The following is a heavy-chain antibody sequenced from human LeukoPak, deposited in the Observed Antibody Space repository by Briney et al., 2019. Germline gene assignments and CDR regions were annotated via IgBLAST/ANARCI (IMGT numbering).Heavy chain of an antibody. D-gene: IGHD2-21*01. Sequence: GASVKVSCKASGYTFTGYYMHWVRQAPGQGLEWMGWINPNSGGTNYAQKFQGRVTMTRDTSISTAYMELSRLRSDDTAVYYCARGGGTYCGGDCYHNWFDPWGQGTLITVSS. V-gene: IGHV1-2*02. CDR1: GYTFTGYY. J-gene: IGHJ5*02. CDR2: INPNSGGT. CDR3: ARGGGTYCGGDCYHNWFDP.